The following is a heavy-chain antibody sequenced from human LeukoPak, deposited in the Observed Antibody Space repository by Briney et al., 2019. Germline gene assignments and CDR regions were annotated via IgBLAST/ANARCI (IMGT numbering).Heavy chain of an antibody. CDR1: GFTFSVSV. D-gene: IGHD4-17*01. J-gene: IGHJ4*02. CDR3: ARPIRGTVTTYGWYLDY. V-gene: IGHV3-64*01. CDR2: ISSNGGST. Sequence: GSLRLSCAASGFTFSVSVMHWVRQAPGKGLEYVSVISSNGGSTSYANSVKGRFTISRDNSKNTLYLQMNSLRAEDTAVYYCARPIRGTVTTYGWYLDYWGQGTLVTVSS.